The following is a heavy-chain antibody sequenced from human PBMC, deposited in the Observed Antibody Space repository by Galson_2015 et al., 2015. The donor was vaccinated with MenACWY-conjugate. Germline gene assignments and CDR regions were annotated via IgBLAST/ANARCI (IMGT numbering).Heavy chain of an antibody. J-gene: IGHJ6*02. CDR1: GFIFSNYW. D-gene: IGHD1-1*01. CDR2: INSASSFI. V-gene: IGHV3-11*06. Sequence: SLRLSCAASGFIFSNYWMTWIRQAPGKGLEWISFINSASSFIKYADSVKGRFISSRDNAKNSLYLQMNSLRAEDTAVYYCARDHPKYRDMDVWGRGTTVTVSS. CDR3: ARDHPKYRDMDV.